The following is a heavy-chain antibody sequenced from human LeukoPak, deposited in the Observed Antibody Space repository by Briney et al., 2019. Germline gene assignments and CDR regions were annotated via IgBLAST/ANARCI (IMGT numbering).Heavy chain of an antibody. CDR1: GFTFSSYA. D-gene: IGHD5-18*01. CDR3: AKGIRTALLIQLRAYYFDY. CDR2: ISGSGGST. J-gene: IGHJ4*02. V-gene: IGHV3-23*01. Sequence: GGSLRLSCAASGFTFSSYAMSWVRQAPGTGLEWVSAISGSGGSTYYADSVKGRFTISRDNSKNTLYLQMNSLKAEDTAVYYCAKGIRTALLIQLRAYYFDYWGQGTLVTVSS.